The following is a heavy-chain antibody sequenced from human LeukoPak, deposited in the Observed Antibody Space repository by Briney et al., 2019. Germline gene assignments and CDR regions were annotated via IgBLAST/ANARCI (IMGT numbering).Heavy chain of an antibody. D-gene: IGHD5-12*01. V-gene: IGHV5-51*01. CDR3: ARHIGYSAWNPDY. Sequence: GESLKISCKASGYSFTSYWIGWVRQMPGKGLEWMGIIYPYDSNTRYSPSFQGQVTISADKSISTAYLQWSNLKASDTAMYYCARHIGYSAWNPDYWGQGTLVTVSS. CDR2: IYPYDSNT. J-gene: IGHJ4*02. CDR1: GYSFTSYW.